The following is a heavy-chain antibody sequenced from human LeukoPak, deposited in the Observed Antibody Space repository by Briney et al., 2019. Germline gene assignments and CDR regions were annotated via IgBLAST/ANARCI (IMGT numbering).Heavy chain of an antibody. CDR1: GXXFXSXX. V-gene: IGHV1-8*01. CDR3: ARGYRSGGSSRFYYFDY. CDR2: MXPNSGNT. D-gene: IGHD2-15*01. Sequence: CXXXGXXFXSXXXXWVXXATXQXXXXXXXMXPNSGNTGHAQKFQGRVTMTRNTSISTAYMELSSLRSEDTAVYYCARGYRSGGSSRFYYFDYWGQGTLVTVSS. J-gene: IGHJ4*02.